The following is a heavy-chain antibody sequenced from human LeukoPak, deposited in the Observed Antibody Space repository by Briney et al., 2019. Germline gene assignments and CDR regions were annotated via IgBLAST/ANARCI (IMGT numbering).Heavy chain of an antibody. CDR1: GFTVSSNY. V-gene: IGHV3-7*01. CDR3: ARDLISSISRGWFDP. D-gene: IGHD2-2*01. CDR2: IKEDGSEK. Sequence: PGGSLRLSCAVSGFTVSSNYMSWVRQAPGKGLEWVANIKEDGSEKYYVDSVKGRFTISRDNAKNSLYLQMNSLRAEDTAVYYCARDLISSISRGWFDPWGQGTLVTVSS. J-gene: IGHJ5*02.